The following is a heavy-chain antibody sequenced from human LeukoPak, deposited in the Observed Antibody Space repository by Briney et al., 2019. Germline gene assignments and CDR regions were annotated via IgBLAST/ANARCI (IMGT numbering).Heavy chain of an antibody. CDR2: IHHSGIT. V-gene: IGHV4-39*01. CDR1: GGSISSSSHY. Sequence: SETLSLTCSVSGGSISSSSHYWGWIRQSPEEGLGWIGSIHHSGITYYYPSFKSRVTISVDTSKNQFFLILSSVAAADTAVYYCARHLDYYGSGTYLGFWGRGTLVTVSS. J-gene: IGHJ4*02. D-gene: IGHD3-10*01. CDR3: ARHLDYYGSGTYLGF.